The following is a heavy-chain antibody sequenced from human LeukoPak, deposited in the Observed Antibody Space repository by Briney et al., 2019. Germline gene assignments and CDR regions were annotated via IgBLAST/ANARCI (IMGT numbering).Heavy chain of an antibody. Sequence: SETLSLTCAVYGESFSGYQWSWIRQPPGKGLEWIGEINHGGSTNYNPSLKSRVTISVDPSKNQFSLKLSSLTAADTAVYYCARSRYGDYDYWGPGTLVTVSS. V-gene: IGHV4-34*01. D-gene: IGHD4-17*01. J-gene: IGHJ4*02. CDR1: GESFSGYQ. CDR3: ARSRYGDYDY. CDR2: INHGGST.